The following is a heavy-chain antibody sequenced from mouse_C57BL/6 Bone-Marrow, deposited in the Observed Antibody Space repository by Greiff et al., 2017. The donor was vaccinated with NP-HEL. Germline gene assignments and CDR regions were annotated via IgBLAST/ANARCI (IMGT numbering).Heavy chain of an antibody. CDR3: ARALTTRVYYFDY. J-gene: IGHJ2*01. D-gene: IGHD1-1*01. Sequence: QVHVTQPGAALVQPGASVTLSCKASGYPFTSYWMHWVKQRPGQGLEWIGMIHPNSGSPNYNEKFKSKATLTVDKSSSTAYMQRSSLTSEDSAVYYCARALTTRVYYFDYWGQGTTLTVSS. CDR2: IHPNSGSP. V-gene: IGHV1-64*01. CDR1: GYPFTSYW.